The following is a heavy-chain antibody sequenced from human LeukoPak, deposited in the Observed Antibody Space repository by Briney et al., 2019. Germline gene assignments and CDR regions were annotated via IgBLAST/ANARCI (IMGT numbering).Heavy chain of an antibody. CDR1: GFTFSSYW. CDR3: ARVALRPIDYSNPEFDP. V-gene: IGHV3-7*01. CDR2: IKQDGSEK. D-gene: IGHD4-11*01. J-gene: IGHJ5*02. Sequence: GGSLRLSCAASGFTFSSYWMSWIRQAPGKGLEWVANIKQDGSEKYYVDSVKGRFTISRDNAKNSLYLQMNSLRAEDTAVYYCARVALRPIDYSNPEFDPWGQGTLVTVSS.